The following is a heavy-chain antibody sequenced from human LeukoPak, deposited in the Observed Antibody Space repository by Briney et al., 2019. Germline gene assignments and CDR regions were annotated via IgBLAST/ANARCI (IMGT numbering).Heavy chain of an antibody. J-gene: IGHJ5*02. CDR1: GFTFSRYS. Sequence: GGALRLSSAASGFTFSRYSMNWVRQAPGKGREWVSSISSSSSYIYYADSVKGRFTISRDNAKSSLYLQMTRLRAEETAVYYCATEEYRISYLWFAPWGQGDLVT. D-gene: IGHD6-6*01. V-gene: IGHV3-21*01. CDR2: ISSSSSYI. CDR3: ATEEYRISYLWFAP.